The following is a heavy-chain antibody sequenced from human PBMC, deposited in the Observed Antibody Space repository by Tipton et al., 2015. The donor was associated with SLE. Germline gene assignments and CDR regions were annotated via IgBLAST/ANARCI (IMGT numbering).Heavy chain of an antibody. J-gene: IGHJ4*02. Sequence: SLRLSCAASGFTFSSYAMHWVRQAPGKGLEWVAVISYDGSNKYYADSVKGRFTISRDNAKYSLYLQMNSLRVEDTGVYYCSTAWVTRGWFDYWGQGTLVTVSP. CDR3: STAWVTRGWFDY. CDR1: GFTFSSYA. D-gene: IGHD6-19*01. V-gene: IGHV3-30*04. CDR2: ISYDGSNK.